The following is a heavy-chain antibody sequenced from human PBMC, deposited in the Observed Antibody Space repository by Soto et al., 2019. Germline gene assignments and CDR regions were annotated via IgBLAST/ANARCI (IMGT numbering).Heavy chain of an antibody. J-gene: IGHJ4*02. V-gene: IGHV1-69*01. CDR1: GGNFNYNT. CDR3: ARGGVTAWDF. D-gene: IGHD3-16*01. CDR2: IMPVFPTI. Sequence: QVELVQSGAEVKKPGSSVKVSCTASGGNFNYNTYIWVRQAPGQGLEWVGAIMPVFPTIHYGQGFQGRVKMTADLSTTTVFMELSGLTSEDTAVYFCARGGVTAWDFRGPGTLVTVSS.